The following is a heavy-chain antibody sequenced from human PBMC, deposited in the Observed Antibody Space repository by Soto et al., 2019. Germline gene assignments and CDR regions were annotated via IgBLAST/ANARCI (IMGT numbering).Heavy chain of an antibody. D-gene: IGHD3-10*01. V-gene: IGHV3-23*01. CDR1: PITVYNFAA. Sequence: EMQLLESGGGLGQPGGSLRLSCVASPITVYNFAAMSWVRQTPERGLEWVSTISGRGDHRYYAESVKGRFTISRDNSKNRLYLQMDGLRVGDPAVYYCVKDRALENHAPYAMDVWGQGTTVNV. CDR2: ISGRGDHR. J-gene: IGHJ6*02. CDR3: VKDRALENHAPYAMDV.